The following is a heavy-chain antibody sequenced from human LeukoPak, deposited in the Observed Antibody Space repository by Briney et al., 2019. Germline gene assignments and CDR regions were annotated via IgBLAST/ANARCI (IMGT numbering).Heavy chain of an antibody. D-gene: IGHD3-22*01. CDR1: GGTFSSYA. V-gene: IGHV1-69*13. CDR2: IIPIFGTA. Sequence: SVKVSCKASGGTFSSYAISWVRQAPGQGLEWTGGIIPIFGTANYAQKFQGRVTITADESTSTAYMELSSLRSEDTAVYYCARAPQPYYYDSSGYFGFNWFDPWGQGTLVTVSS. J-gene: IGHJ5*02. CDR3: ARAPQPYYYDSSGYFGFNWFDP.